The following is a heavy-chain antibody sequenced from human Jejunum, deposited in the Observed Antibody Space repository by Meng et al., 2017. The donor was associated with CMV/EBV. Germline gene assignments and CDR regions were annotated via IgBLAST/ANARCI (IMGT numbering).Heavy chain of an antibody. V-gene: IGHV4-38-2*02. CDR2: IYHSGTT. CDR3: ARGSASSSDAAGHHLFYSYGMDV. Sequence: WGWIRQPPGKGLEWIGSIYHSGTTYYNPSLRSRVTISVDTSKNRFSLKLSSVTAADTAVHYCARGSASSSDAAGHHLFYSYGMDVWGQGTTVTVSS. J-gene: IGHJ6*02. D-gene: IGHD6-6*01.